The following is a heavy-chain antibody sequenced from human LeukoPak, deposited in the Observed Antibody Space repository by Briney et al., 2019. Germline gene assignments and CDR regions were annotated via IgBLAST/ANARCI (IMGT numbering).Heavy chain of an antibody. D-gene: IGHD3-22*01. CDR3: ARDVGGYYYGNFEY. J-gene: IGHJ4*02. CDR2: SSYGEST. Sequence: SETLSLTCSVSGGSISSGDHSWSWIRQLPGKGLEWIGYSSYGESTFYNPSLKNRAGISVDTSKTAFSLKLTSVAAEDTAVYYCARDVGGYYYGNFEYWGQGILVTVSS. V-gene: IGHV4-31*03. CDR1: GGSISSGDHS.